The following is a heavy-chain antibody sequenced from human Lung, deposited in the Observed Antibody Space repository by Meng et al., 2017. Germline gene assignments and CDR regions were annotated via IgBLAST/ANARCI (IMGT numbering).Heavy chain of an antibody. CDR3: VRGGQDQAYYDFWSGPFDP. V-gene: IGHV4-4*02. CDR2: IYHSGRT. CDR1: GGSISSRNW. J-gene: IGHJ5*02. D-gene: IGHD3-3*01. Sequence: QVHLLGSGPGLVKPSGTLSLTCAVFGGSISSRNWWSWVRQSPGKGLEWIGEIYHSGRTNYNPSLESRVTISLDKSQNHFSLKVKSVTAADTAVYYCVRGGQDQAYYDFWSGPFDPWGQGTLVTVSS.